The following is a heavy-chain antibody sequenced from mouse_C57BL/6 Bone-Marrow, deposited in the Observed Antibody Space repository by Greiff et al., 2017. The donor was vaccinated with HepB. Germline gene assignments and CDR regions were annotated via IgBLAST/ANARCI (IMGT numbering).Heavy chain of an antibody. CDR2: IDTANGNT. CDR3: DSSPRGHWYFDI. V-gene: IGHV14-3*01. Sequence: EVQLQQSVAELVRPGASVKLSCTASGFNIKKTYMHWVKQRPEQGLEWIGRIDTANGNTKYAPKFQGKATITADTSSNTAYLQLSSLTSEDTAIYYCDSSPRGHWYFDIWRTATTVPASS. D-gene: IGHD1-1*01. CDR1: GFNIKKTY. J-gene: IGHJ1*03.